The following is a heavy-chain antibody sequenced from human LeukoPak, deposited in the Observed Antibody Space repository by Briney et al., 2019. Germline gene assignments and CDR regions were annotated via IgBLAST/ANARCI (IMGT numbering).Heavy chain of an antibody. V-gene: IGHV1-2*04. J-gene: IGHJ4*02. CDR2: INPHSGGT. CDR1: GYTFTGYY. Sequence: ASVKVSCKASGYTFTGYYIHWVRQAPGQGLEWMGWINPHSGGTNYAQNFQDWVTMTRDTSISTAYMQLSRLRSDDTAAYYCARGGAASGRPLPDYWGQGTLVTVSS. D-gene: IGHD6-13*01. CDR3: ARGGAASGRPLPDY.